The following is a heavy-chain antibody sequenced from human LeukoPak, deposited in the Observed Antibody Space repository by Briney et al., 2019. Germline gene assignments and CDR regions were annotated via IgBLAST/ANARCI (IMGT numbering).Heavy chain of an antibody. CDR2: INEDGRTT. V-gene: IGHV3-74*01. CDR1: GFTFSRSW. J-gene: IGHJ4*02. D-gene: IGHD1-26*01. Sequence: PGGSLRLSCVAPGFTFSRSWMHWVRHAPGKGLVWVSRINEDGRTTNYADSVKGRFTISRDNAKNTLDLQMNSLRAEDTAVYYCVRDLGGRSGHWGQGTLVTVSS. CDR3: VRDLGGRSGH.